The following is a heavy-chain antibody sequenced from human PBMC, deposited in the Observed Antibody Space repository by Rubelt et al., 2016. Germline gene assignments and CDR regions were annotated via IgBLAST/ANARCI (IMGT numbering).Heavy chain of an antibody. CDR1: GYTFTSYY. CDR2: INPSGGST. V-gene: IGHV1-46*01. D-gene: IGHD3-10*01. CDR3: ARVGFYYDTGSYVD. Sequence: QVQLVQSGAEVKKPGASVKVSCKASGYTFTSYYMHWVRQAPGQGLEWMGIINPSGGSTTYAQKFQGRVTMARETATGTVYMDLSSLRCEDTAEYYCARVGFYYDTGSYVDWGQGTLVTVSS. J-gene: IGHJ4*02.